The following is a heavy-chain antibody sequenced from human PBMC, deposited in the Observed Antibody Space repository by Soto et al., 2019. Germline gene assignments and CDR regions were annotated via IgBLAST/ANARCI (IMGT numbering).Heavy chain of an antibody. D-gene: IGHD2-2*01. J-gene: IGHJ4*02. CDR1: GFSLSASGVG. Sequence: SGPTLVNPTQTLTMTCSFSGFSLSASGVGVGWIRQPPGKALEWLALIYWDDDKRYSPSLKSRLTITKDTAKNQVVLTITDMEAAEKATSYCAHSHCTTTRCFVFDYWGQGTLVTVSS. V-gene: IGHV2-5*02. CDR3: AHSHCTTTRCFVFDY. CDR2: IYWDDDK.